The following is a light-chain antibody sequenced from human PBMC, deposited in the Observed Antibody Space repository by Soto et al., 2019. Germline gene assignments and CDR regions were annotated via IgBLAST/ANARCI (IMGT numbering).Light chain of an antibody. J-gene: IGLJ3*02. CDR3: ETWDSNNWV. V-gene: IGLV4-60*02. CDR2: LEGSGNY. CDR1: SGHSSYI. Sequence: QPVLTQSSSASASLGSSVKLTCTLSSGHSSYIIAWHQQQPGKAPRYLMKLEGSGNYNKGSRVPDRFSGSSAGADRYLTISILHFEDEADYYCETWDSNNWVFGGGTKLTVL.